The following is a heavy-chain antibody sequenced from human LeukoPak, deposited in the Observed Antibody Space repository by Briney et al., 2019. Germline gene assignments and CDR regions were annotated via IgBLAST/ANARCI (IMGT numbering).Heavy chain of an antibody. Sequence: GGSLRLSCAASGFTFRSYEMNWVCQAPGKGLEWVSYISSSGSTTYYADSVKGRFTISRDNAKNSLYLQMNSLRAEDTAVYYCAREERRRSSGWQPWGRTELYYFDYWGQGTLVTVSS. CDR3: AREERRRSSGWQPWGRTELYYFDY. D-gene: IGHD6-19*01. J-gene: IGHJ4*02. CDR1: GFTFRSYE. V-gene: IGHV3-48*03. CDR2: ISSSGSTT.